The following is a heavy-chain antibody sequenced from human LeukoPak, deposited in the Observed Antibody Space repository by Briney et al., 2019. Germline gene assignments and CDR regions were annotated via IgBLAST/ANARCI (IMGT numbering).Heavy chain of an antibody. CDR2: ITSSSSYI. V-gene: IGHV3-21*01. CDR3: ARMNYVSTGWGAPFDY. Sequence: GGSLRLSCAASGFTFSTYSMNWVRQAPGKGLEWVSSITSSSSYIHYADSVKGRFTISRDNAKNSLYLQMNSPRAEDTAVYYCARMNYVSTGWGAPFDYWGQGTLVTVSS. CDR1: GFTFSTYS. D-gene: IGHD1-7*01. J-gene: IGHJ4*02.